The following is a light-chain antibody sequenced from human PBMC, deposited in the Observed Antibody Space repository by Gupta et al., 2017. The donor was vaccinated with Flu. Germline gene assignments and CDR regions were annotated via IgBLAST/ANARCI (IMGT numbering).Light chain of an antibody. J-gene: IGLJ3*02. CDR2: NDN. CDR3: AAWDDSLTALSADGSLTGLWV. V-gene: IGLV1-44*01. Sequence: APRLLIYNDNQRPSWVPDRFSGSKSGTSASLAIGCLQSEDEADYYCAAWDDSLTALSADGSLTGLWVFGGGTKLSVL.